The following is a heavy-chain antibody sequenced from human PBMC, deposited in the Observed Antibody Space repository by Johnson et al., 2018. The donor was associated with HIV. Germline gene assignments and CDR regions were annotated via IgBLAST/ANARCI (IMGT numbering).Heavy chain of an antibody. D-gene: IGHD5-12*01. Sequence: VQLVESGGVVVQPGGSLRLSCAASGFTFDDYTMHWVRQAPGKGLEWVSLISWDGGSTYYADSVKGRFTLSRDNSKNTLYLQMNSLRAEDTAVYYCARDRLLATIPLRKSWGDAFDIWGQGTMVTVSS. V-gene: IGHV3-43*01. CDR3: ARDRLLATIPLRKSWGDAFDI. J-gene: IGHJ3*02. CDR1: GFTFDDYT. CDR2: ISWDGGST.